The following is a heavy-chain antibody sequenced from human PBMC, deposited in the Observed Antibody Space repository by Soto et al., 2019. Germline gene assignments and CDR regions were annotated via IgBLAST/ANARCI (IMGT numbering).Heavy chain of an antibody. CDR3: ARAHSGYVWGRYYFDY. CDR2: ISGSGGST. J-gene: IGHJ4*02. D-gene: IGHD5-12*01. V-gene: IGHV3-23*01. Sequence: EVQLLESGGGLVQPGGSLRLSCAASGFTFSSYAMSWVRQAPGKGLEWVSGISGSGGSTYYADSVKGRFTISRDNSKNTLVLQMNSLRAEDTAVYYCARAHSGYVWGRYYFDYWGQGTLVTVSS. CDR1: GFTFSSYA.